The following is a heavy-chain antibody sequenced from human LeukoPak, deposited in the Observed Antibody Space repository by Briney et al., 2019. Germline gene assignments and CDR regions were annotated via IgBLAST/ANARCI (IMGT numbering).Heavy chain of an antibody. CDR3: ARGPLYCSGGSCYSGDYYYGMDV. Sequence: SETLSLTCTVSGGSISSGGYSWSWIRQPPGKGLEWIGYIYHSGSAYYNPSLKSRVTISVDRSKNQFSLKLSSVTAADTAVYYCARGPLYCSGGSCYSGDYYYGMDVWGQGTTVTVSS. V-gene: IGHV4-30-2*01. D-gene: IGHD2-15*01. J-gene: IGHJ6*02. CDR1: GGSISSGGYS. CDR2: IYHSGSA.